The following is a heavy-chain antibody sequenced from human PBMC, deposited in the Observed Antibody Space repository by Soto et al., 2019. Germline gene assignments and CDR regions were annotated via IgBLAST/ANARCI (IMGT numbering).Heavy chain of an antibody. CDR2: VYIGNP. Sequence: SETLSLTCTISGDSINNYHWIWIRQPPGKGLEWVAYVYIGNPHYNPSLNNRVTISVDTSENQFSLNMISVAAADTAVYYCATYNYNAFFDYWGRGTLVTVSS. V-gene: IGHV4-59*01. CDR3: ATYNYNAFFDY. J-gene: IGHJ4*02. D-gene: IGHD1-20*01. CDR1: GDSINNYH.